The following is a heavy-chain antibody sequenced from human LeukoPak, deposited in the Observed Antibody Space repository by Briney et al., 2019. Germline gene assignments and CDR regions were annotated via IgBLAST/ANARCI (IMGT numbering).Heavy chain of an antibody. V-gene: IGHV3-23*01. J-gene: IGHJ4*02. D-gene: IGHD4-11*01. Sequence: GGSLRLSCAASGFTFSSYAMSWVRQAPGKGLEWVSALSGSGGSTYYADSVKGRFTMSRDNSKNTLYLQMNSLRAEDTAVYYCAKRITVSPAIASDYWGQGTLVTVSS. CDR2: LSGSGGST. CDR1: GFTFSSYA. CDR3: AKRITVSPAIASDY.